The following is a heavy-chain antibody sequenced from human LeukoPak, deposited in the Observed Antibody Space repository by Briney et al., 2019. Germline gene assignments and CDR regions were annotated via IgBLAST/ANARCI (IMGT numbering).Heavy chain of an antibody. D-gene: IGHD3-10*01. V-gene: IGHV1-46*01. J-gene: IGHJ4*02. CDR1: GYTFTSYY. CDR3: ARAPCRGYYVDY. CDR2: INPSGGST. Sequence: GASVKVSCKASGYTFTSYYMHWVRQAPGQGLEWMGIINPSGGSTSYAQKFQGRVTMTRDTSTSTVYLELSSLRSEDAAVYCCARAPCRGYYVDYWGQGTLVTVSS.